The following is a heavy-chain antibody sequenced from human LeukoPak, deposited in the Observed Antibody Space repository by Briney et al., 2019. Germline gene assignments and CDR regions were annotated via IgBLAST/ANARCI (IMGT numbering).Heavy chain of an antibody. V-gene: IGHV1-69*04. CDR1: GGTFSSYA. D-gene: IGHD5-18*01. Sequence: GASVKVSCKASGGTFSSYAISWVRQAPGQGLEWMGRIIPILGIANYAQKFQGRVTITADKSTSTAYMELSSLRSEDTAVYYCACGYSSQPFDYWGQGTLVTVSS. CDR3: ACGYSSQPFDY. J-gene: IGHJ4*02. CDR2: IIPILGIA.